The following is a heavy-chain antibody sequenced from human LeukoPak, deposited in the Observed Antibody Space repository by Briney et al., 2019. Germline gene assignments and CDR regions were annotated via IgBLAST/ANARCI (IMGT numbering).Heavy chain of an antibody. D-gene: IGHD5-24*01. J-gene: IGHJ5*02. Sequence: SETLPLTCTVSGGSISSYYWNWIRQPPGKGLEWIGYIHYSGSTKYNPSLKSRVTISVDTSKNQFSLKLRSVTAADTAVYYCARQEVEMATIIWFDPWGQGTLVTVSS. V-gene: IGHV4-59*08. CDR1: GGSISSYY. CDR3: ARQEVEMATIIWFDP. CDR2: IHYSGST.